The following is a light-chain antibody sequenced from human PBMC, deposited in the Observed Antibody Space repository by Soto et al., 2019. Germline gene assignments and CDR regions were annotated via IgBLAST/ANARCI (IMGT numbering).Light chain of an antibody. J-gene: IGLJ1*01. Sequence: QSVLTQPPSVSGAPGQRVTISCTGSSSNIGAGYDVHWYQQLPGTAPKLLTYGNSNRPSGVPDRFSGSKSGASASLAITGLQAEDEADFYCQSHDSSLSDYVFGTGTKVTVL. V-gene: IGLV1-40*01. CDR2: GNS. CDR3: QSHDSSLSDYV. CDR1: SSNIGAGYD.